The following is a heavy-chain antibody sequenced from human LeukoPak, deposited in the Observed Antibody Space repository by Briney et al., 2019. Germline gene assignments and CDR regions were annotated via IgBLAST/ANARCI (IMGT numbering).Heavy chain of an antibody. D-gene: IGHD3-3*01. V-gene: IGHV1-69*04. CDR2: IIPILGIA. CDR3: ARGYYDFWSGYYTHFDY. J-gene: IGHJ4*02. CDR1: GGTFSSYA. Sequence: SVKVSCKASGGTFSSYAISWVRQAPGQGLEWMGRIIPILGIANYAQKFQGRVTITADKSTSTAYMELSSLRSEDTAVYYCARGYYDFWSGYYTHFDYWGQGTLVTVSS.